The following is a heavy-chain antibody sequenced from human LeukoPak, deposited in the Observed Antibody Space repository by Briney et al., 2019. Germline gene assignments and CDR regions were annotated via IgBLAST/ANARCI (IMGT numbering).Heavy chain of an antibody. CDR1: GYTFTSYG. V-gene: IGHV1-18*01. D-gene: IGHD3-9*01. CDR3: AREKGPGYDILTGYYLPGWFDP. J-gene: IGHJ5*02. CDR2: ISAYNGNT. Sequence: ASVKVTCKASGYTFTSYGISWVRQAPGQGLEWMGWISAYNGNTNYAQKLQGRVTMTTDTSTSTAYMELRSLRSDDTAVYYCAREKGPGYDILTGYYLPGWFDPWGQGTLVTVSS.